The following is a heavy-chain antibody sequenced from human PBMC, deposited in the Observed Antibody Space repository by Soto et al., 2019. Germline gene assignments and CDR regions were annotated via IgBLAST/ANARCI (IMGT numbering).Heavy chain of an antibody. Sequence: PGGSLRLSCAASGFTFSYYYMSWIRQAPGKGLEWVSYISSSGSTIYYADSVKGRFTISRDNAKNSLYLQMNSLRAEDTAVYYCAREGKYSSGWYILDYWGPGTLVTVSS. D-gene: IGHD6-19*01. CDR3: AREGKYSSGWYILDY. J-gene: IGHJ4*02. V-gene: IGHV3-11*01. CDR2: ISSSGSTI. CDR1: GFTFSYYY.